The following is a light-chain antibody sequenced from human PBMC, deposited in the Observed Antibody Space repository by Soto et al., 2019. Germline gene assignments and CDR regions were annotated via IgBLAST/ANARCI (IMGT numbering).Light chain of an antibody. V-gene: IGKV3-11*01. CDR2: DAS. CDR1: QSVSSY. CDR3: QQRGNWPVT. Sequence: EIVLTQSTATLSLSPGERATLSCRASQSVSSYFAWYQQKPGQAPRLLIYDASNRATGIPARFSGSGSGTDFTLTISSLEPDDFAVYSCQQRGNWPVTFGQGTRVDIK. J-gene: IGKJ1*01.